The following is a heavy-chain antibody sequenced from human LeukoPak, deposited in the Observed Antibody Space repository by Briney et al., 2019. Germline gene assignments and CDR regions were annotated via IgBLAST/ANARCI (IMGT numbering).Heavy chain of an antibody. D-gene: IGHD6-6*01. J-gene: IGHJ4*02. CDR2: IYTSGST. V-gene: IGHV4-61*02. CDR1: GASISSGSYY. CDR3: ARGSIAARLAY. Sequence: SETLSLTCTVSGASISSGSYYWSWIRQPAGKGLEWIGRIYTSGSTNYNPSLKSRVTISVDTSKNQFSLKLSSVTAADTAVYYCARGSIAARLAYWGQGTLVTVSS.